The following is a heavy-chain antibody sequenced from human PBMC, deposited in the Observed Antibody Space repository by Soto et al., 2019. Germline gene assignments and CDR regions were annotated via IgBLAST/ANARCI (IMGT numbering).Heavy chain of an antibody. V-gene: IGHV2-26*01. CDR1: GFSLSNARVG. CDR2: IFSNDEK. D-gene: IGHD6-6*01. CDR3: ARIVRDSSFLSGGWFDP. Sequence: SGPTLVNPTETLTLTCTVSGFSLSNARVGVSWIRQPPGKALEWLAHIFSNDEKSYSTSLKSRLTISKDTSKSQVVLTMTNMDPVDTATYYCARIVRDSSFLSGGWFDPWGQGTLVTVSS. J-gene: IGHJ5*02.